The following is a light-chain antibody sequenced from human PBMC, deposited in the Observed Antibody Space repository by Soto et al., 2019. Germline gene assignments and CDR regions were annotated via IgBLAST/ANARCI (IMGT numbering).Light chain of an antibody. V-gene: IGKV4-1*01. CDR1: QSVLYSSNNKTY. Sequence: DIVMTQSPDSLAVSLGERATINCKSSQSVLYSSNNKTYLAWYQQKPGQSPKLLIYWASTRESGVPDRFSGSGSGTDFTLTISSLQAEDVAVYYCQQFHSTPKTFGQGTKVEIK. CDR2: WAS. CDR3: QQFHSTPKT. J-gene: IGKJ1*01.